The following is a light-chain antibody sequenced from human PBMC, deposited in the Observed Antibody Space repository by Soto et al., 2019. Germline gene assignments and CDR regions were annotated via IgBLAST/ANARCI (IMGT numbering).Light chain of an antibody. CDR1: SSDVGSYNR. V-gene: IGLV2-18*02. CDR2: DVS. Sequence: QSVLTQPPSVSGSPGQSVAVSCTGTSSDVGSYNRVSWYQHPPGTAPKLIIFDVSNRPSGVPVRSSGSKSGNTASLTISGLQPEDEADYHCSSYTTSNTRQIVFGTGTKVTVL. J-gene: IGLJ1*01. CDR3: SSYTTSNTRQIV.